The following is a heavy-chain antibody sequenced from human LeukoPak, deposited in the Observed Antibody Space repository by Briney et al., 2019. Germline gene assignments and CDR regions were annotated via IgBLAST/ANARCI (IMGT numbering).Heavy chain of an antibody. Sequence: GGSLRLSCAASGFTVSSNYMSWVRQAPGKGLEWVSVIYSGGSTDYADSVKGRFTISRDNSKNTLYLQMNSLRAEDTAIYYCARDSRSSIYGMDVWGQGTTVTVSS. CDR1: GFTVSSNY. CDR3: ARDSRSSIYGMDV. CDR2: IYSGGST. D-gene: IGHD2-2*01. J-gene: IGHJ6*02. V-gene: IGHV3-53*01.